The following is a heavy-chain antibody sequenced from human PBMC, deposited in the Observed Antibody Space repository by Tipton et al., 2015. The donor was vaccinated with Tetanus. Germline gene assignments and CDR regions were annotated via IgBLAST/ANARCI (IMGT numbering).Heavy chain of an antibody. CDR1: GYTFTGYY. D-gene: IGHD3-22*01. CDR2: IDPNSGGT. CDR3: ARDRGDYIYYGMDV. V-gene: IGHV1-2*02. J-gene: IGHJ6*02. Sequence: QLVQSGAEVKKPGASVKVSCKASGYTFTGYYIYWVRQAPGQGLEWMGWIDPNSGGTVYAQKFQGGVTMTRDTSISTAYMELRSLRSDDTAVYYCARDRGDYIYYGMDVWGPGTTVTAS.